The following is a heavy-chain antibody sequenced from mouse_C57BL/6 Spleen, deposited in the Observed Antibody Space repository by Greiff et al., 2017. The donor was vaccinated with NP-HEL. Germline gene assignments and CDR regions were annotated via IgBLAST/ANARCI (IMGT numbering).Heavy chain of an antibody. CDR1: GYTFTDYY. Sequence: EVQLHQSGPELVKPGASVKISCKASGYTFTDYYMNWVKQSHGKSLEWIGDINPNNGGTSYNQKFKGKATLTVDKSSSTAYMELRSLTSEDSAVYYCARPYYYGSSPFAYWGQGTLVTVSA. CDR3: ARPYYYGSSPFAY. V-gene: IGHV1-26*01. D-gene: IGHD1-1*01. J-gene: IGHJ3*01. CDR2: INPNNGGT.